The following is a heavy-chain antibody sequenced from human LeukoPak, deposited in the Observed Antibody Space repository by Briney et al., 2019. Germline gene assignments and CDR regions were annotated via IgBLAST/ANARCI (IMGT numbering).Heavy chain of an antibody. V-gene: IGHV4-39*07. CDR3: ARDHPYYYDSSGYLYYFDY. CDR2: IYHSGST. J-gene: IGHJ4*02. D-gene: IGHD3-22*01. Sequence: PSETLSLTCTVSGGSIRSSYYYWGWIRQPPGKGLEWIGSIYHSGSTNYNPSLKSRVTISVDKSKNQFSLKLSSVTAADTAVYYCARDHPYYYDSSGYLYYFDYWGQGTLVTVSS. CDR1: GGSIRSSYYY.